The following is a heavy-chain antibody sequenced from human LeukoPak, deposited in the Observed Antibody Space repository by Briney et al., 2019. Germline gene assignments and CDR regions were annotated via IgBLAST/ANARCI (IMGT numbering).Heavy chain of an antibody. Sequence: PSETLSLTCTVAGGSISSYYWSWIRQPPGKGLEWIGYIYYTGSTNYNPSLKSRVTISVDTSKSQFSLKVSSVTAADTAVYYCARLRDLYNVFDYWGQGTLVTVSS. V-gene: IGHV4-59*08. CDR3: ARLRDLYNVFDY. J-gene: IGHJ4*02. D-gene: IGHD3-16*01. CDR1: GGSISSYY. CDR2: IYYTGST.